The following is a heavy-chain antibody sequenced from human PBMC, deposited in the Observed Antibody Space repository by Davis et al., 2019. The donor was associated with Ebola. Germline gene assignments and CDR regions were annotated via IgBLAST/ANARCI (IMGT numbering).Heavy chain of an antibody. J-gene: IGHJ6*02. D-gene: IGHD5-12*01. CDR1: GGTFSSYA. Sequence: AASVKVSCKASGGTFSSYAISWVRRAPGQGLEWMGGIIPIFGTANYAQKFQGRVTITADESTSTAYMELSSLRSEDTAVYYCAGSLHPYENYYYYYGMDVWGQGTTVTVSS. V-gene: IGHV1-69*13. CDR3: AGSLHPYENYYYYYGMDV. CDR2: IIPIFGTA.